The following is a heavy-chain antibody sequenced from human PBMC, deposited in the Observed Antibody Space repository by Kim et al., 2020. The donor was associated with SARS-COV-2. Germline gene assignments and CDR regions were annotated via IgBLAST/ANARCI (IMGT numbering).Heavy chain of an antibody. D-gene: IGHD2-2*02. J-gene: IGHJ4*02. CDR3: ARHTPVDY. Sequence: GGSLRLSCAASGFTFSNFAMHWVRQAPGKGLEWVAVTSYDGGNKNYADSVRGRFTISRDNSKNTVDLQMNSLRAEDTAVYYCARHTPVDYWGQGTLVTVSS. CDR2: TSYDGGNK. V-gene: IGHV3-30*04. CDR1: GFTFSNFA.